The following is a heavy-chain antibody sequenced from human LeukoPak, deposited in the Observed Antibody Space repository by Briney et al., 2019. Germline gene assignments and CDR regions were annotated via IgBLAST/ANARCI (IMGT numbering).Heavy chain of an antibody. CDR2: INYGGST. J-gene: IGHJ4*01. Sequence: SETLSLTCTVSGVSIIPYYWGWIRQSPGKGLEWIGTINYGGSTYYNPSLKSRVTISIDTSKNQFSLKLNSVTAADTAVYYCARDVDCGGDCYSEYWGQGTLVTVSS. CDR3: ARDVDCGGDCYSEY. CDR1: GVSIIPYY. D-gene: IGHD2-21*02. V-gene: IGHV4-39*07.